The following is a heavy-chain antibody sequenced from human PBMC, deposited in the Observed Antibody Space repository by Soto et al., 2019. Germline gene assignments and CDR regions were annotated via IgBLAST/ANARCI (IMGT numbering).Heavy chain of an antibody. V-gene: IGHV4-59*01. Sequence: KPSETLSLTCTVSGGSISSYYWSWIRQPPGKGLEWIGYIYYSGSTNYNPSLKSRVTISVDTSKNQFSLKLSSVTAADTAVYCCARFDGSGSYYNWFDPWGQGTLVTVSS. J-gene: IGHJ5*02. CDR1: GGSISSYY. CDR2: IYYSGST. D-gene: IGHD3-10*01. CDR3: ARFDGSGSYYNWFDP.